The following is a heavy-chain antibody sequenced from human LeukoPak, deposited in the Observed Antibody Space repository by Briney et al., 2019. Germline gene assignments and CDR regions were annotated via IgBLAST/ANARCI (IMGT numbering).Heavy chain of an antibody. D-gene: IGHD2-21*02. CDR2: IYYSGTT. CDR3: AHGGDQHYYYYYMDV. CDR1: GDSISSSTYF. V-gene: IGHV4-39*01. Sequence: SETLSLTCTVSGDSISSSTYFWGWIRQPPGKGLEWVGTIYYSGTTYYNPSLKSRVTISVDTSKNQFSLKLSSVTAADTAVYYCAHGGDQHYYYYYMDVWGKGTTVTVSS. J-gene: IGHJ6*03.